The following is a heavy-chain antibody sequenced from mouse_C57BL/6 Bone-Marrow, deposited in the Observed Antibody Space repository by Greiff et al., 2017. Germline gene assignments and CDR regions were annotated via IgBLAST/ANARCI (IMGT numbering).Heavy chain of an antibody. CDR1: GFNIKDDY. CDR2: IDPENGDT. V-gene: IGHV14-4*01. J-gene: IGHJ1*03. CDR3: TTSRYVDV. Sequence: VQLQQSGAELVRPGASVKLSCTASGFNIKDDYMHWVKQRPEQGLEWIGWIDPENGDTEYASKFQGKATITADTSSNTAYLQLSSLTSEDAAVYYCTTSRYVDVWGTGTAATVSA.